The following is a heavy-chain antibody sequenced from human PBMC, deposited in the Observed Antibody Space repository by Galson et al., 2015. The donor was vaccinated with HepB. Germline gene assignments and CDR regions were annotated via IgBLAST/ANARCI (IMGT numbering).Heavy chain of an antibody. Sequence: VKVSCKASGYTFTSYDISWVRQAPGQGLEWMGWISAYNGNTNYIQKLQGRLTMTTDTSTSTAYMQLRSLRSDDTAVYYCARVYYDSSGFLNLVYWGQGTLVTVSS. J-gene: IGHJ4*02. CDR2: ISAYNGNT. CDR3: ARVYYDSSGFLNLVY. V-gene: IGHV1-18*01. CDR1: GYTFTSYD. D-gene: IGHD3-22*01.